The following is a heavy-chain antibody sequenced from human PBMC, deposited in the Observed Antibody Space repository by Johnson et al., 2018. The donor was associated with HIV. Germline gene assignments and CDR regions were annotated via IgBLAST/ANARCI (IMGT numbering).Heavy chain of an antibody. CDR3: ARGGSHKMDAFDI. CDR2: IKQDGSEK. CDR1: GFTFSSYA. J-gene: IGHJ3*02. D-gene: IGHD1-26*01. Sequence: VQLLESGGGVVQPGRSLRLSCAASGFTFSSYAMHWVRQAPGKGLEWVANIKQDGSEKYYVDSVKGRFTISRDNSKSTRYLQMNSLRAEDTAVYYWARGGSHKMDAFDIWGQGTMVTVSS. V-gene: IGHV3-7*01.